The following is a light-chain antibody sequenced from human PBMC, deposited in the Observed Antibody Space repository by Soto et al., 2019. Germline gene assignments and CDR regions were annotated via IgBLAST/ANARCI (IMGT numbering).Light chain of an antibody. Sequence: QSVLTQPASVSGSPGQSITISCTGSRSDVGSYDFVSWYQHHPGRAPKLIVSEVSHRPSGVSNRFSGSKSGNTASLTISGLQSEDEADYYCISYTSDDVRYVFGTGTKVTVL. CDR2: EVS. V-gene: IGLV2-14*01. CDR3: ISYTSDDVRYV. J-gene: IGLJ1*01. CDR1: RSDVGSYDF.